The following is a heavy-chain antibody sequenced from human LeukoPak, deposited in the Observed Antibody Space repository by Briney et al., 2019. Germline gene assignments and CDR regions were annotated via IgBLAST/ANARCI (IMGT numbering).Heavy chain of an antibody. CDR1: GGSISSGSYY. J-gene: IGHJ5*02. V-gene: IGHV4-61*02. CDR2: IYTSGST. Sequence: PSQTLSLTCTVSGGSISSGSYYWSWIRQPAGKGLEWIGRIYTSGSTNYNPSLKSRVTISVDTSKNQFSLKLSSVTAADTAVYYCARDRLAAAGNREYNWFDPWGQGTLVTVSS. CDR3: ARDRLAAAGNREYNWFDP. D-gene: IGHD6-13*01.